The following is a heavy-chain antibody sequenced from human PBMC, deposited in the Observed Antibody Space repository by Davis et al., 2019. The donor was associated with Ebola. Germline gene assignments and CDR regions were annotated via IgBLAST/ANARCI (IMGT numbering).Heavy chain of an antibody. J-gene: IGHJ4*02. CDR1: GYTFTGYY. CDR3: ARGHNYAHEY. Sequence: ASVKVSCKASGYTFTGYYMHWVRQAPGQGLEWMGRINPYSGGTNYAQKFQGRVTMTRDTSISTAYMDLSSLRYDDTADYYCARGHNYAHEYWGQGTLVTVSS. CDR2: INPYSGGT. V-gene: IGHV1-2*06. D-gene: IGHD4-11*01.